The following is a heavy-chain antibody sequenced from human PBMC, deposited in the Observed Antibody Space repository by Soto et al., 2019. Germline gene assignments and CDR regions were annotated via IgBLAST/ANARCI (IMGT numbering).Heavy chain of an antibody. CDR2: INPSGGGT. CDR1: GYTFTSHY. J-gene: IGHJ4*02. Sequence: ASVKVSCKASGYTFTSHYIHWVRQAPGQGLEWMGIINPSGGGTSYAQKFQGRVTMTRDMSTSTVYMELSSLRSEDTAVYYCARESTLAYWGQGTLVTVSS. V-gene: IGHV1-46*01. CDR3: ARESTLAY.